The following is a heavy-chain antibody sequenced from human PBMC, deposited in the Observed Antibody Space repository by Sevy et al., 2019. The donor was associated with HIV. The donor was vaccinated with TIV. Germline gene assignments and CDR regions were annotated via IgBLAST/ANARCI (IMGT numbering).Heavy chain of an antibody. Sequence: GGSLNLPCAASGLTFSKNSMSWVRRPPGKGLEWVSTLSFGCGEINYADSVKGRFTISRDNSKSSVYLQMNNLRPEDTAVYYCAREGCTKPHDYWGQGTLVTVSS. CDR2: LSFGCGEI. CDR3: AREGCTKPHDY. V-gene: IGHV3-23*01. J-gene: IGHJ4*02. D-gene: IGHD2-8*01. CDR1: GLTFSKNS.